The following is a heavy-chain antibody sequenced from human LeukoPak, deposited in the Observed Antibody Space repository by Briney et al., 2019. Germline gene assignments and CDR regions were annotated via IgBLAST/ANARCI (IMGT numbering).Heavy chain of an antibody. CDR1: GYSISSGYY. Sequence: SETLSLTCAVSGYSISSGYYWGWIRQPPGRGLGWFGSTYHSGSTYYNPSLRSRVTISVDTSKNQFSLKLSSVTAADTAVYYCAREVGAGGTAMVPYWGQGTLVTVSS. J-gene: IGHJ4*02. CDR2: TYHSGST. V-gene: IGHV4-38-2*02. D-gene: IGHD5-18*01. CDR3: AREVGAGGTAMVPY.